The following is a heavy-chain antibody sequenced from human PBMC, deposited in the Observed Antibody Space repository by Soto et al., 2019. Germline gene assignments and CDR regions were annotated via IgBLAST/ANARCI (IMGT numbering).Heavy chain of an antibody. D-gene: IGHD3-10*01. CDR1: GFTFSTYT. CDR3: ASSRFGELLLYYSGMDV. J-gene: IGHJ6*02. V-gene: IGHV3-23*01. Sequence: PGGSLRLSCVASGFTFSTYTMSWVRQAPGKGLEWVSSISGGGGSPSYADSVQGRFSISRDNAKNTLYLQMNSLRAEDTAVYYCASSRFGELLLYYSGMDVWGQGTTVTVSS. CDR2: ISGGGGSP.